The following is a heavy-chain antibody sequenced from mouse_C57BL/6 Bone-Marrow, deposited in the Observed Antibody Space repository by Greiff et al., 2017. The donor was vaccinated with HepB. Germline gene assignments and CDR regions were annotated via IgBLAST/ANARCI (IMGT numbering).Heavy chain of an antibody. V-gene: IGHV1-58*01. CDR2: IYIGNGYT. Sequence: VQLKESGAELVRPGSSVKMSCKTSGYTFTSYGINWVKQRPGQGLEWIGYIYIGNGYTEYNEKFKGKATLTSDTSSSTAYMQLSSLTSEDSAIYFCARGEIYYDGSSAAWFAYWGQGTLVTVSA. J-gene: IGHJ3*01. CDR1: GYTFTSYG. D-gene: IGHD1-1*01. CDR3: ARGEIYYDGSSAAWFAY.